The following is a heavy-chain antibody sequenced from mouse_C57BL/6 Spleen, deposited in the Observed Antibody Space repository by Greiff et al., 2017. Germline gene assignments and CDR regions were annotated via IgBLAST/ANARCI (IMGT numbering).Heavy chain of an antibody. Sequence: QVQLKQSGPGLVQPSQSLSITCTVSGFSFTSYGVHWVRQSPGKGLEWLGVIWRGGSTDYNAAFMSRLSITTDNSKSQVFFKMNSLQADDTAIYYCATTAPEFAYWGQGTLVTVSA. V-gene: IGHV2-5*01. CDR2: IWRGGST. J-gene: IGHJ3*01. CDR1: GFSFTSYG. CDR3: ATTAPEFAY.